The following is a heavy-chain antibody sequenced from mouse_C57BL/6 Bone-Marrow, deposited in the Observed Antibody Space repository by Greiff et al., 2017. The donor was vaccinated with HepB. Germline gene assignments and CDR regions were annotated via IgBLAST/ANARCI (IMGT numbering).Heavy chain of an antibody. CDR2: IYPGSGST. D-gene: IGHD2-2*01. CDR1: GYTFTSYW. CDR3: ASPYYAYDVGETWFAY. Sequence: QVQLQQPGAELVKPGASVKMSCKASGYTFTSYWITWVKQRPGQGLEWIGDIYPGSGSTNYNEKFKSKATLTVDTSSSTAYMQLSSLTSEDSAVYYCASPYYAYDVGETWFAYWGQGTLVTVSA. J-gene: IGHJ3*01. V-gene: IGHV1-55*01.